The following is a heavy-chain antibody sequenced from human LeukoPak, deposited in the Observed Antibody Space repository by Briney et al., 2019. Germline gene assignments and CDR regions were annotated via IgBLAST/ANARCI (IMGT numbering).Heavy chain of an antibody. Sequence: LGGSLRLSCAASGFTSSSYAMRWFRQAPGKGLEWVSAITGSGDSTYYADSVKGRFTISRDNSKNTLYLQMNSLRAEDTAVYYCADSNYWYPVDYWGQGTLVTVSS. J-gene: IGHJ4*02. CDR3: ADSNYWYPVDY. CDR1: GFTSSSYA. D-gene: IGHD4-11*01. V-gene: IGHV3-23*01. CDR2: ITGSGDST.